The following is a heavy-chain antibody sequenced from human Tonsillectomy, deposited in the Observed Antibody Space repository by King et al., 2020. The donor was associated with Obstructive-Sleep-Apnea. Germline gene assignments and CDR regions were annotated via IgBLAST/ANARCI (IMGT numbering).Heavy chain of an antibody. J-gene: IGHJ3*02. Sequence: VQLVESGGGLVQPGGSLRLSCAASGFTFSSYSMNWVRQAPGKGLEWVSYISSSSSTIYYADSVKGRFTISRDNAKNSLYLQMNSLRAEDTAVYYCARETQWELSMKAFDIWGQGTMVTVSS. D-gene: IGHD1-26*01. V-gene: IGHV3-48*04. CDR2: ISSSSSTI. CDR1: GFTFSSYS. CDR3: ARETQWELSMKAFDI.